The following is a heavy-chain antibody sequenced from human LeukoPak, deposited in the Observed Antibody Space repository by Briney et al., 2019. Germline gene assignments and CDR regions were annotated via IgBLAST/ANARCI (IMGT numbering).Heavy chain of an antibody. Sequence: GGSLRLSCAASGFTFSSYAMSWVRQAPGKGLEWVSAISGSGGSTYYADSVKGRFTISRDNAKNSLYLQMNSLRAEDTALYHCARGHPDGRIQHDYYYYYMDVWGKGTTVTVSS. D-gene: IGHD5-18*01. J-gene: IGHJ6*03. CDR1: GFTFSSYA. V-gene: IGHV3-23*01. CDR2: ISGSGGST. CDR3: ARGHPDGRIQHDYYYYYMDV.